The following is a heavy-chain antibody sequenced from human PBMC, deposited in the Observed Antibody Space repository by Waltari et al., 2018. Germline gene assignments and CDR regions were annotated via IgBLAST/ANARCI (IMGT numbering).Heavy chain of an antibody. Sequence: QVHLVESGGGVVQSGKSLRLSCAASGFTIKDFAMHWVRPAPGQGLEGVSVISSDGTNKYYAYSVKGRFIISRDNSGSTLYLQMNSLRPQDTAIYYCARGDCRSTSCYSLESWGHGTLVTVS. CDR1: GFTIKDFA. J-gene: IGHJ1*01. CDR3: ARGDCRSTSCYSLES. V-gene: IGHV3-30*01. CDR2: ISSDGTNK. D-gene: IGHD2-2*01.